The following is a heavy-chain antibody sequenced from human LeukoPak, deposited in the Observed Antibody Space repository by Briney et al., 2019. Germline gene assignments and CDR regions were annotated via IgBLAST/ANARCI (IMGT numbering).Heavy chain of an antibody. J-gene: IGHJ6*02. CDR2: IYYTGST. V-gene: IGHV4-59*01. Sequence: SETLSLTCTVSGGSISSYYWSWIRQPPGEGLEWIGYIYYTGSTNYNPSLKSRVTISVDTSKNQFSLKLSSVTAADTAVYYCAKDQAFPGVVVPAGSYYYGMDVWGQGTTVTVSS. D-gene: IGHD2-2*01. CDR1: GGSISSYY. CDR3: AKDQAFPGVVVPAGSYYYGMDV.